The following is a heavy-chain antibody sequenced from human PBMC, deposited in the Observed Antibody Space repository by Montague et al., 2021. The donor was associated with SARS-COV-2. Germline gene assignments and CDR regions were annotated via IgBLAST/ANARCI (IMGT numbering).Heavy chain of an antibody. CDR2: IYYSGST. D-gene: IGHD3-9*01. V-gene: IGHV4-59*08. J-gene: IGHJ4*02. Sequence: SETLSLTCTVSGDSISTYYWSWIRRPPGKGLEWLGYIYYSGSTNYNPSLKSRVTISVDTSKNQFPLRLSSVTAADTAVYYCARLPYILPGYAYFDFWGQGSLVIVSS. CDR3: ARLPYILPGYAYFDF. CDR1: GDSISTYY.